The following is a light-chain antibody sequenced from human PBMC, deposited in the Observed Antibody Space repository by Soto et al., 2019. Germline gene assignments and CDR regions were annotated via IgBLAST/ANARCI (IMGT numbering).Light chain of an antibody. V-gene: IGLV2-14*03. CDR1: SSDVGGYNY. J-gene: IGLJ2*01. Sequence: QSSLTQPASVSGSPGQWITISCTGTSSDVGGYNYVSWYQHHPGKAPKLMIYDVSNRPSGVSNRFSGSKSGNTASLTISGLQAEDEADYYCSSYTTSSTLLFGGGTKLTVL. CDR3: SSYTTSSTLL. CDR2: DVS.